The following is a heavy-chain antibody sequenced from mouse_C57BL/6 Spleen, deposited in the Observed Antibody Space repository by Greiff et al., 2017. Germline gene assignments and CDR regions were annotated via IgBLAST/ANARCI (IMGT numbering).Heavy chain of an antibody. CDR3: ARSASYYFDY. CDR1: GYSFTSYY. J-gene: IGHJ2*01. D-gene: IGHD6-1*01. Sequence: VQLQQSGPELVKPGASVKISCKASGYSFTSYYIHWVKQRPGQGLEWIGWIYPGSGNTKYNEKFKGKATLTADTSSSTAYTQLSSLTSEDSAVYYCARSASYYFDYWGQGTTLTVSS. CDR2: IYPGSGNT. V-gene: IGHV1-66*01.